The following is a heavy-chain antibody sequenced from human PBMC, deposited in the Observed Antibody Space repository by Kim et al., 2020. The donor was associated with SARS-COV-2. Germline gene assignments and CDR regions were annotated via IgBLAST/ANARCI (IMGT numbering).Heavy chain of an antibody. CDR1: DGSISSCY. J-gene: IGHJ4*02. CDR2: IFYSGST. CDR3: ARRDSRGYYSL. D-gene: IGHD3-22*01. V-gene: IGHV4-59*01. Sequence: SETLSLTCTVSDGSISSCYWSWFRQPPGKGLEWIGYIFYSGSTNYNPSLSSRLTISVDTSKNQFSLRLSSVTAADTAVYYGARRDSRGYYSLWGQGTLVTVSS.